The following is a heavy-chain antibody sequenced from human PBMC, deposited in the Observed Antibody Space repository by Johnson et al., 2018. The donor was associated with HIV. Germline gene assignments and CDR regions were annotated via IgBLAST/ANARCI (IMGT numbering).Heavy chain of an antibody. J-gene: IGHJ3*02. CDR2: INWNGGST. V-gene: IGHV3-20*04. CDR3: ARGPLFYYSSGLWAFDI. D-gene: IGHD3-10*01. CDR1: GFTFDDYG. Sequence: EVQLVESGGSVVRRGGSLRLSCTASGFTFDDYGMSWVRQPPGKGLEWVSGINWNGGSTGYADSVKGRFTISRDNAKNSLYLQMNSLRAEDTALYYCARGPLFYYSSGLWAFDIWGQGTMVTVSS.